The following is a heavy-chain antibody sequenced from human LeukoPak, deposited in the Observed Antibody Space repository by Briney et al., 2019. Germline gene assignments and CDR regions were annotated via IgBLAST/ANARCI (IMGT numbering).Heavy chain of an antibody. V-gene: IGHV4-59*08. D-gene: IGHD4-23*01. J-gene: IGHJ6*02. CDR3: ARRSRADYGGNVKNYGTDV. Sequence: SETLSLTCTVSGGSISSYYWSWIRQPPGKGLEWIGYIYYSGSTNYNPSLKSRVTISVDTSKNQFSLKLSSVTAADTAVYYCARRSRADYGGNVKNYGTDVWGQGTTVTVSS. CDR1: GGSISSYY. CDR2: IYYSGST.